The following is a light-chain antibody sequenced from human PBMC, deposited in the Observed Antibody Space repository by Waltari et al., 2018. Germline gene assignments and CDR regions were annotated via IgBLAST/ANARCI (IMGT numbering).Light chain of an antibody. V-gene: IGKV1-5*03. CDR1: QNISPW. CDR2: KTS. J-gene: IGKJ1*01. Sequence: DIQMTQSPSTLSASIGDRVTITCRASQNISPWLAWYQQRPGKAHALLIYKTSTLHTGVPSRFSGGGSGTEFTLTINSLQADDFATYYCQQYTFWTWTFGQGTKVELK. CDR3: QQYTFWTWT.